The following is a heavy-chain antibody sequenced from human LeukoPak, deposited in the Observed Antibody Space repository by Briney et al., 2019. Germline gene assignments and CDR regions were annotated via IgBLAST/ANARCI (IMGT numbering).Heavy chain of an antibody. D-gene: IGHD3-16*01. Sequence: SETLSLTCTVSGGSISSSSYYWGWIRQPPGKGLEWIGSIYYRGSTYYNPSLKSRVTISVDTSKNQFSLKLSSVTAADTAVYYCARVWGRSDYSPRAFDIWGQGTMVTVSS. CDR1: GGSISSSSYY. V-gene: IGHV4-39*07. CDR3: ARVWGRSDYSPRAFDI. J-gene: IGHJ3*02. CDR2: IYYRGST.